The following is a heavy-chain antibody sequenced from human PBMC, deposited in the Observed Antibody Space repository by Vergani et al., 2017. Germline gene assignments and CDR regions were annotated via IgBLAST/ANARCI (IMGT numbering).Heavy chain of an antibody. Sequence: QVQLVQSGAEVKKPGASVKVSCKASGYTFTSYAMHWVRQAPGQRLEWMGWINAGKGNTKYSQKFQGRVTITRDTSAGTAYMELSSLRSEDTAVYYCARGRTMVRGVIINWFDPWGQGTLVTVSA. J-gene: IGHJ5*02. CDR2: INAGKGNT. V-gene: IGHV1-3*01. D-gene: IGHD3-10*01. CDR3: ARGRTMVRGVIINWFDP. CDR1: GYTFTSYA.